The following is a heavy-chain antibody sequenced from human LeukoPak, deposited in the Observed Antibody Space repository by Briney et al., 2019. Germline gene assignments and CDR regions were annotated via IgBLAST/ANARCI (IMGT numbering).Heavy chain of an antibody. CDR3: AKDRMGRVHYYYMDV. V-gene: IGHV3-23*01. Sequence: GGSLRLSCAASGFTFSSYAMSWVRQAPGKGLEWVSAISGSGGSTYYADPVKGRFTISRDNSKNTLYLQMNSLRAEDTAVYYCAKDRMGRVHYYYMDVWGKGTTVTVSS. J-gene: IGHJ6*03. D-gene: IGHD1-26*01. CDR1: GFTFSSYA. CDR2: ISGSGGST.